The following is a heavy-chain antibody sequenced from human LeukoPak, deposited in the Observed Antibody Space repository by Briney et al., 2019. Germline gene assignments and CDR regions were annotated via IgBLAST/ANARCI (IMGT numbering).Heavy chain of an antibody. CDR1: GYTFTSYA. CDR3: ARDPGYYDYNWFDP. Sequence: ASVKVSCKASGYTFTSYAMNWVRQAPGQGLEWMGWIDTNTGSPTYAQGFTGRFVFSLDTSVSMAYLQISSLKAEDTAVYYCARDPGYYDYNWFDPWGQGTLVTVSS. V-gene: IGHV7-4-1*04. CDR2: IDTNTGSP. J-gene: IGHJ5*02. D-gene: IGHD5-12*01.